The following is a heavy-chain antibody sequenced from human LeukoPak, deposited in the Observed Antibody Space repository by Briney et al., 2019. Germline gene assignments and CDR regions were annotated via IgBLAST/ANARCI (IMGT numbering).Heavy chain of an antibody. V-gene: IGHV3-9*01. J-gene: IGHJ3*02. D-gene: IGHD3-3*01. CDR3: AKDFFGATFDALDI. CDR1: GFTFDDYA. CDR2: ISWNSGSI. Sequence: GGSLRLSCAAPGFTFDDYAMHWVRQAPGKGLEWVSGISWNSGSIGYADSVKGRFTISRDNAKNSLYLQMNSLRAEDTALYYCAKDFFGATFDALDIWGQGTMVTVSS.